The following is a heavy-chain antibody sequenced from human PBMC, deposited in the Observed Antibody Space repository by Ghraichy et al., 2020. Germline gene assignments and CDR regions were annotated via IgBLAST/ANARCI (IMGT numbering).Heavy chain of an antibody. J-gene: IGHJ6*02. V-gene: IGHV1-18*01. Sequence: ASVKVSCKASGYTFTSYGISWVRQAPGQGLEWMGWISAYNGNTNYAPKLQGRVTMTTDTSTSTAYMELRSLRSDDTAVYYCATGIVGATIGYYYYYGMDVWGQGTTVTVSS. CDR1: GYTFTSYG. CDR2: ISAYNGNT. CDR3: ATGIVGATIGYYYYYGMDV. D-gene: IGHD1-26*01.